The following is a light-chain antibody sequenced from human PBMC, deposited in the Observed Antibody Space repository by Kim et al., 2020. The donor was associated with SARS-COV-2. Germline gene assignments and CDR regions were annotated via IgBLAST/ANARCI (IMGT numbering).Light chain of an antibody. CDR2: LNIDGSH. Sequence: ASVNLPCTPSRRHSSSATPWQQQQPEKGPRYLMQLNIDGSHSQGDGNPCRLSGAISGAGRYLTISRRQSEDEANYDYHTWGTGIRVFGGGTKLTVL. V-gene: IGLV4-69*01. CDR3: HTWGTGIRV. J-gene: IGLJ3*02. CDR1: RRHSSSA.